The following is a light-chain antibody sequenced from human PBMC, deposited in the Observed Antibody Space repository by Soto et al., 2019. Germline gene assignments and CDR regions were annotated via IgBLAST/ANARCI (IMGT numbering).Light chain of an antibody. CDR2: DVS. CDR3: SSYTSSSAPTAV. CDR1: SSDVGGYNY. V-gene: IGLV2-14*01. J-gene: IGLJ7*01. Sequence: SVLTQPASVSGSPGQSITISCTGTSSDVGGYNYVSWYQQHPGKAPKLMIYDVSNRTSGVSNRFSGSKSGNTASLAISGLQAEDEADYFCSSYTSSSAPTAVFGGGTQLTVL.